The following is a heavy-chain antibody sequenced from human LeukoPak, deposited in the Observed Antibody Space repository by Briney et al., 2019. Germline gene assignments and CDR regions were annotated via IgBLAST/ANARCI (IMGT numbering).Heavy chain of an antibody. J-gene: IGHJ4*02. V-gene: IGHV3-21*01. D-gene: IGHD3-10*01. Sequence: GGSLRHSCAASGFTFSSYSMNWVRQAPGKGLEWVSSISSSSSYIYYADSVKGRFTISRDNAKNSLYLQMNSLRAEDTAVYYCARDLTGFYYGSGSYYRFDYWGQGTLVTVSS. CDR1: GFTFSSYS. CDR2: ISSSSSYI. CDR3: ARDLTGFYYGSGSYYRFDY.